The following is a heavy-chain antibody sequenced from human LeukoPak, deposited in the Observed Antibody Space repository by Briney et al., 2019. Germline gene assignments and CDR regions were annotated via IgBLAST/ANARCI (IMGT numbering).Heavy chain of an antibody. CDR1: GFTLTSSA. D-gene: IGHD3-22*01. J-gene: IGHJ4*02. Sequence: GTSVKVSCKASGFTLTSSAMQWVRQARGQRLEWIGWIVVGSGNTNYAQKFQERVTITRDMSTSTAYMELSSLRSEDTAVYYCAAIPRGGYYDSSGYLDYWGQGTLVTVSS. CDR3: AAIPRGGYYDSSGYLDY. V-gene: IGHV1-58*02. CDR2: IVVGSGNT.